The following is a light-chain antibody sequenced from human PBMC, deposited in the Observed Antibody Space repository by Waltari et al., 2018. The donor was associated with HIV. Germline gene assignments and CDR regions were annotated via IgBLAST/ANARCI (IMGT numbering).Light chain of an antibody. CDR3: AAWDDSLNGRI. CDR2: LNN. J-gene: IGLJ2*01. V-gene: IGLV1-44*01. Sequence: QSVLTQPPSASGPPGQRVTIPCSGSNSNIGSNTFTWFQQLPGTAPKLLLYLNNQRPSGVPDRISGSKSGTSASLAISGLQSEDEAHYYCAAWDDSLNGRIFGGGTKLTVL. CDR1: NSNIGSNT.